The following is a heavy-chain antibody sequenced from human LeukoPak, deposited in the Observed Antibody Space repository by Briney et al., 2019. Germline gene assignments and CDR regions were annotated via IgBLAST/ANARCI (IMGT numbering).Heavy chain of an antibody. CDR2: ISSSASYM. D-gene: IGHD3-10*01. CDR3: ARVPYVSGTFDY. CDR1: GFTFSNYE. J-gene: IGHJ4*02. Sequence: QPGGSLRLSCAASGFTFSNYEMNWVRQAPGKGLEWVSYISSSASYMYYADSVKGRFTISRDNAKNSLYLQMNSLRTEDTAVYYCARVPYVSGTFDYWGQGTLVTVSS. V-gene: IGHV3-48*03.